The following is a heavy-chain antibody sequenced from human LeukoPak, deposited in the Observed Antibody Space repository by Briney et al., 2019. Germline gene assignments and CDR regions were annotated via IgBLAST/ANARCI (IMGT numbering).Heavy chain of an antibody. J-gene: IGHJ4*02. D-gene: IGHD6-13*01. CDR1: GFTFSSYA. V-gene: IGHV3-30*04. CDR3: AKDGSYRSSWYHLDY. CDR2: ISYDGSNK. Sequence: GGSLRLSCAASGFTFSSYAMHWVRQAPGKGLEWVAVISYDGSNKYYADSVKGRFTISRDNSKNTLYLQMNSLRVEDTAVYYCAKDGSYRSSWYHLDYWGQGTLVTVSS.